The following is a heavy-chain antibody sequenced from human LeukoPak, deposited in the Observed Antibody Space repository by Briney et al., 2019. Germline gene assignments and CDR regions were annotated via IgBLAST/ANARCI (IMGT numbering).Heavy chain of an antibody. CDR3: ARWYSSGWAFDY. CDR1: GGTISSYY. Sequence: SETLSLTCTVSGGTISSYYWNWIRQPPGKGLEWIGYMHSSGNTKYNPSLKRGGTISVDTSKNQFSLKLTSVTAADTAVYYCARWYSSGWAFDYWGQGTLVTVSS. D-gene: IGHD6-19*01. J-gene: IGHJ4*02. V-gene: IGHV4-59*08. CDR2: MHSSGNT.